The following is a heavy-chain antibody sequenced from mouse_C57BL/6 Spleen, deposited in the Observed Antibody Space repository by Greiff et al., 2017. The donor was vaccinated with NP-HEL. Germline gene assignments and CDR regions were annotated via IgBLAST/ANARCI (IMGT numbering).Heavy chain of an antibody. J-gene: IGHJ4*01. CDR3: ASYSNYDYYAMDY. Sequence: EVKLVESGGDLVKPGGSLKLSCAASGFTFSSYGMSWVRQTPDKRLEWVATISSGGSYTYYPDSVKGRFTISRDNAKNTLYLQMSSLKSEDTAMYYCASYSNYDYYAMDYWGQGTSVTVSS. CDR2: ISSGGSYT. D-gene: IGHD2-5*01. V-gene: IGHV5-6*02. CDR1: GFTFSSYG.